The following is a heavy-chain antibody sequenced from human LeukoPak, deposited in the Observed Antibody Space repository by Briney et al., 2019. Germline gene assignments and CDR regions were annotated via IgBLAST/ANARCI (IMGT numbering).Heavy chain of an antibody. CDR1: GFTFSSYA. V-gene: IGHV3-23*01. CDR3: AKEADTIIVLKRYLDY. D-gene: IGHD3-22*01. J-gene: IGHJ4*02. CDR2: ICGSGGGT. Sequence: GGSLRLSCAASGFTFSSYAMNWVRQSPGKGLEWVSAICGSGGGTYYSDSVKGRFTISRDNSENTLYLQMNSLRAEDTAVYYCAKEADTIIVLKRYLDYWGQGTLVTVSS.